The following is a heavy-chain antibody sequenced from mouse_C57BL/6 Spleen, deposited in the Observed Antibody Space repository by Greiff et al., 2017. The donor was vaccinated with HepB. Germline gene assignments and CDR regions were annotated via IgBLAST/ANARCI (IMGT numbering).Heavy chain of an antibody. CDR2: IYPGSGNT. V-gene: IGHV1-76*01. CDR1: GYTFTDYY. Sequence: QVQLQQSGAELVRPGASVKLSCKASGYTFTDYYINWVKQRPGQGLEWIARIYPGSGNTYYNEKFKGKATLTAEKSSSTAYMQLSSLTSEDSAVYFCARSAYYGYDQAWFAYWGQGTLVTVSA. D-gene: IGHD2-9*01. CDR3: ARSAYYGYDQAWFAY. J-gene: IGHJ3*01.